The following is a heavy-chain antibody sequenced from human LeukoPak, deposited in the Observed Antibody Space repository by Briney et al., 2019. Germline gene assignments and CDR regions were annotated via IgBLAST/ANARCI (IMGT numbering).Heavy chain of an antibody. V-gene: IGHV3-9*01. CDR1: GFTFDDYA. CDR3: AKTKLRYSYGFFDY. CDR2: ISWNSGSI. Sequence: PGGSLRLSCAASGFTFDDYAMHWVRQAPGKGLEWVSGISWNSGSIGYADSVKGRFTISRDNAKNSLYLQMNSLRAEDTAVYYCAKTKLRYSYGFFDYWGQGTLVTVSS. D-gene: IGHD5-18*01. J-gene: IGHJ4*02.